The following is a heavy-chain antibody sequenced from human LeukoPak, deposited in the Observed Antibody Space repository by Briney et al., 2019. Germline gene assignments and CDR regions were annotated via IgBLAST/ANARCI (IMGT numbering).Heavy chain of an antibody. J-gene: IGHJ4*02. V-gene: IGHV3-30*04. D-gene: IGHD6-19*01. CDR2: ISYDGSNK. CDR1: GFTFSSYA. CDR3: ASIAVAASDY. Sequence: GGSLRLSCAASGFTFSSYAVHWVRQAPGKGLEWVAVISYDGSNKYYADSVKGRFTISRDNSKNTLYLQMNSLRAEDTAIYYCASIAVAASDYWGQGTLVTVSS.